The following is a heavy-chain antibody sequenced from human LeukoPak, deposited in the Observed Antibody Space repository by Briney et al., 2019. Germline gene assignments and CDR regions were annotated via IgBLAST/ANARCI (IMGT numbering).Heavy chain of an antibody. Sequence: PGGSLRPSCAASGFTFSSYGMHWVRQAPGKGLEWVAVISYDGSNKYYADSVKGRFTISRDNSKNTLYLQMNSLRAEDTAVYYCAKDPGYSSSWSDYWGQGTLVTVSS. CDR3: AKDPGYSSSWSDY. J-gene: IGHJ4*02. D-gene: IGHD6-13*01. CDR2: ISYDGSNK. CDR1: GFTFSSYG. V-gene: IGHV3-30*18.